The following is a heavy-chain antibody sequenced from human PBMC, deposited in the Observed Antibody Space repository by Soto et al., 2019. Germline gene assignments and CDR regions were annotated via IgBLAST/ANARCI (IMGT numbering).Heavy chain of an antibody. CDR3: ISWRGESAP. Sequence: EVQLVESGGGSVQPGGSLKLSCAASGFTFDRYWMSWVRQTPGKGLEWVANINQDESQKYYVDSVKGRFTISRDNAKNSLYLQMNSLRVEDTAVYYCISWRGESAPWGQGTLVTVSP. J-gene: IGHJ5*02. CDR1: GFTFDRYW. CDR2: INQDESQK. D-gene: IGHD3-10*01. V-gene: IGHV3-7*05.